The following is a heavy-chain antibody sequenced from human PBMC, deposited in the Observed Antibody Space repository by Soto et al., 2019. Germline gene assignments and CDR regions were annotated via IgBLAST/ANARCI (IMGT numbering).Heavy chain of an antibody. CDR3: ARHNYGSGSTYFDY. CDR2: ISDGSTDT. J-gene: IGHJ4*02. V-gene: IGHV3-11*03. D-gene: IGHD3-10*01. CDR1: GFTFSDYY. Sequence: PGGSLRLSCAASGFTFSDYYMSWIRQAPGEGLEWLSYISDGSTDTHYADSVKGRFTISRDNAENSMTAADTAVYYCARHNYGSGSTYFDYWGQGTLVTVSS.